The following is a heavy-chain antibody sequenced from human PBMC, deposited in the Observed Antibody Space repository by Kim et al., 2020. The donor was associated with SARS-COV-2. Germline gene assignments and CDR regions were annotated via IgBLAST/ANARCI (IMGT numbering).Heavy chain of an antibody. J-gene: IGHJ6*02. D-gene: IGHD4-17*01. CDR1: GYSFTSYW. V-gene: IGHV5-51*01. Sequence: GESLKISCKGSGYSFTSYWIGWVRQMPGKGLEWMGIIYPGDSDTRYSPSFQGQVTISADKSISTAYLQWSSLKASDTAMYYCARHHSGSEGDYGHNYYYYGMDVWGQGTTVTVSS. CDR2: IYPGDSDT. CDR3: ARHHSGSEGDYGHNYYYYGMDV.